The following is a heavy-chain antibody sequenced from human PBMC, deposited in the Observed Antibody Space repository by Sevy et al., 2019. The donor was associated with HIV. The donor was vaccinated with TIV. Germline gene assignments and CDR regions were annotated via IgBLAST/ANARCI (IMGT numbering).Heavy chain of an antibody. Sequence: ASVKVSCKASGGTFSSYAISWVRQAPGQGLEWMGGIIPIFGTANYAQKFQGRVTITADESTSTAYMELSSLRSEDTAVYYCARGGGSYFPYYYYYMDVWGKGTTVTVSS. CDR3: ARGGGSYFPYYYYYMDV. D-gene: IGHD1-26*01. CDR2: IIPIFGTA. V-gene: IGHV1-69*13. CDR1: GGTFSSYA. J-gene: IGHJ6*03.